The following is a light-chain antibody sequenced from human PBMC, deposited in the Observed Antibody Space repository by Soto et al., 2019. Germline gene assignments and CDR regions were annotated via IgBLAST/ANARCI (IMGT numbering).Light chain of an antibody. Sequence: AIQLTQSPSSLSASVGDRVTITCRASQAISSSLAWYQQKAGKAPKLLIYGASILQSGVPSGFSGSGFGTDFTLTISSLRAEDFAIYFSQQTKSYPSTFGGGTRVEI. CDR3: QQTKSYPST. CDR2: GAS. V-gene: IGKV1-13*02. CDR1: QAISSS. J-gene: IGKJ4*01.